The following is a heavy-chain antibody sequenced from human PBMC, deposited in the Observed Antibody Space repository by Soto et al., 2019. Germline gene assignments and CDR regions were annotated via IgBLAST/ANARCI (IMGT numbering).Heavy chain of an antibody. CDR1: GFTFSSYS. V-gene: IGHV3-21*01. CDR3: ARGWSGIVVVPAAMRDNFDAFDI. Sequence: GGSLRLSCAASGFTFSSYSMNWVRQAPGKGLEWVSSISSSSSYIYYADSVKGRFTISRDNAKNSLYLQMNSLRAEDTAVYYCARGWSGIVVVPAAMRDNFDAFDIWGQGTMVTVSS. J-gene: IGHJ3*02. D-gene: IGHD2-2*01. CDR2: ISSSSSYI.